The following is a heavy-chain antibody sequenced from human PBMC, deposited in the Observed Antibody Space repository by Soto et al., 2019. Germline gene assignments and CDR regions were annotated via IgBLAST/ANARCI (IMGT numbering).Heavy chain of an antibody. J-gene: IGHJ4*02. V-gene: IGHV4-59*08. Sequence: SETLSLTCTVSGGSMSSYYWSWIRQPPGKGLEWIGYIYYSGSTNYNPSLKSRVTISVDTSKNQFSLKVSSVTDADTAVYYCARSDGCYWGQGTLVTVSS. CDR1: GGSMSSYY. CDR2: IYYSGST. CDR3: ARSDGCY. D-gene: IGHD6-19*01.